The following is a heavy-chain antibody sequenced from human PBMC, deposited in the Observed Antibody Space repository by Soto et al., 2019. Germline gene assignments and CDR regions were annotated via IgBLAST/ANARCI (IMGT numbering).Heavy chain of an antibody. D-gene: IGHD3-22*01. CDR3: ARDHGYYYDSSGYYQPDY. J-gene: IGHJ4*02. CDR1: GFTFSSYG. Sequence: GGSLRLSCAASGFTFSSYGMHWVRQAPGKGLEWVAVIWYDGSNKYYADSVQGRFTTSRDNSKNPLYLQMNSLRAEDTAVYYCARDHGYYYDSSGYYQPDYWGQGTLVTVSS. CDR2: IWYDGSNK. V-gene: IGHV3-33*01.